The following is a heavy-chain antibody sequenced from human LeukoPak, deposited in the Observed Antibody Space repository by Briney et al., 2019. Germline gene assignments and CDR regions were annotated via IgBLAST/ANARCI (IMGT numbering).Heavy chain of an antibody. Sequence: GGSLRLSCAASGFTFSSYWMSWVRQAPGKGLEWVANIKQDGSEKYYVDSVKGRFTISRDNAKNSLYLQMNSLSAEDTAVYYCARDAPLYCSSASCSMVDYWGQGTLVTVSS. V-gene: IGHV3-7*01. CDR3: ARDAPLYCSSASCSMVDY. CDR2: IKQDGSEK. CDR1: GFTFSSYW. D-gene: IGHD2-2*01. J-gene: IGHJ4*02.